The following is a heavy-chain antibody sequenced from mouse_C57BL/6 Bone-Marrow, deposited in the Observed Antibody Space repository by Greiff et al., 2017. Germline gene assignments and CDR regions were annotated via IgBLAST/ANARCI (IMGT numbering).Heavy chain of an antibody. Sequence: VQLVESGAELVRPGTSVKVSCKASGYAFTNYLIEWVKQRPGQGLEWIGVINPGSGGTNYNEKFKGKATLTADKSSSTAYMQLSSLTSEDSAVYFCAGIYSWFAYWGQGTLVTVSA. J-gene: IGHJ3*01. V-gene: IGHV1-54*01. CDR1: GYAFTNYL. D-gene: IGHD2-1*01. CDR2: INPGSGGT. CDR3: AGIYSWFAY.